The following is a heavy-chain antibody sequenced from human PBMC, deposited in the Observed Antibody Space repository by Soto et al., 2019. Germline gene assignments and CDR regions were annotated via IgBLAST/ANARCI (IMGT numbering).Heavy chain of an antibody. V-gene: IGHV4-34*01. CDR1: GGSFSGYY. J-gene: IGHJ5*02. CDR2: INHSGST. CDR3: ARGGGFGFNWFDP. D-gene: IGHD3-10*01. Sequence: PETLSLTCAVYGGSFSGYYWSWIRQPPGKGLEWIGEINHSGSTNYNPSLKSRVTISVDTSKNQFSLKLSSVTAADTAVYYCARGGGFGFNWFDPWGQGTLVTVSS.